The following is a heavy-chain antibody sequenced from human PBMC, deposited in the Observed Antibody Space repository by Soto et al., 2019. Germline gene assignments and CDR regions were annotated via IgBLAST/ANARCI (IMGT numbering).Heavy chain of an antibody. CDR3: ARVRVVGATRLYYHYGLDV. V-gene: IGHV1-69*01. Sequence: QVQLVQSGAEVKKPGSSVKVSCKASGGTFSTYAISWVRQAPGQGLEWMGGVIPIFGTSTYAQNFQGRVTITADESTSTAYMELSSLRSEDTAVYYCARVRVVGATRLYYHYGLDVCGQGTTVTVSS. CDR1: GGTFSTYA. J-gene: IGHJ6*02. D-gene: IGHD1-26*01. CDR2: VIPIFGTS.